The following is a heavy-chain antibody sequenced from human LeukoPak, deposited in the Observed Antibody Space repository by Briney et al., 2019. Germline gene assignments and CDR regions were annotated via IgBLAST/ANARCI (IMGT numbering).Heavy chain of an antibody. J-gene: IGHJ5*02. CDR3: ARGRSIAARRGWFDP. CDR2: INHSGST. CDR1: GGSFSGYY. D-gene: IGHD6-6*01. V-gene: IGHV4-34*01. Sequence: SETLSLTSAVYGGSFSGYYWSWIRQPPGKGLEWIGEINHSGSTNYNPSLKSRVTISVDTSKNQFSLKLSSVTAADTAVYYCARGRSIAARRGWFDPWGQGTLVTVSS.